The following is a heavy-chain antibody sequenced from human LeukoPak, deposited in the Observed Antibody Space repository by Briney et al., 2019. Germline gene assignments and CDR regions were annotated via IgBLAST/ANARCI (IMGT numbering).Heavy chain of an antibody. CDR1: GYTLTELS. Sequence: ASVKVSCKVSGYTLTELSMHWVRQAPGKGLEWMGGFDPEDGETIYAQKFQGRVTMTEDTSTDTAYMELSSLRSEDTAVYYCARDPGGDYDSSGYSDYWGQGTLVTVSS. CDR2: FDPEDGET. D-gene: IGHD3-22*01. J-gene: IGHJ4*02. V-gene: IGHV1-24*01. CDR3: ARDPGGDYDSSGYSDY.